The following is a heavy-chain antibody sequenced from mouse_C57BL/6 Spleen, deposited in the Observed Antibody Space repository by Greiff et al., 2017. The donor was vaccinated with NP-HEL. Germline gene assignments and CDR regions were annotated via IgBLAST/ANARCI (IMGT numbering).Heavy chain of an antibody. CDR2: INPNNGGT. V-gene: IGHV1-26*01. CDR3: ARSGYGYGEGMDY. D-gene: IGHD2-2*01. CDR1: GYTFTDYY. J-gene: IGHJ4*01. Sequence: EVQLQQSGPELVKPGASVKISCKASGYTFTDYYMNWVKQSHGKSLEWIGDINPNNGGTSYNQKFKGKATLTVDKSSSTAYMELRSLTSEDSAVYYCARSGYGYGEGMDYWGQGTSVTVSS.